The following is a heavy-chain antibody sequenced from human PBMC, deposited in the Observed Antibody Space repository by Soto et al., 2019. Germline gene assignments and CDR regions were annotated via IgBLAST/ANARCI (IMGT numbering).Heavy chain of an antibody. D-gene: IGHD2-15*01. CDR1: GFTFDDYA. CDR3: AKDSEEVVLAATHFDS. Sequence: EVQLVESGGGLVQPGRSLRLSCAASGFTFDDYAMHWVRQAPGKGLEWVSHISWNSGRIAYADSVKGRFTISRDNAKNSLYLQMNSLRVEDTALYYCAKDSEEVVLAATHFDSWGQGTLVTVSS. V-gene: IGHV3-9*01. CDR2: ISWNSGRI. J-gene: IGHJ4*02.